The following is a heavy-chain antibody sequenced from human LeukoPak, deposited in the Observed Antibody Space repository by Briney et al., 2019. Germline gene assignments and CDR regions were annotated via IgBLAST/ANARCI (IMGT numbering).Heavy chain of an antibody. Sequence: SETLSLTCTVSGGSISSSSYYRGWIRQPPGKGLEWIGNIYYSGSTYYNPSLKSRLTISLDTSQGQFSLRLSSVTAADTALYYCTRGSYDVLTGYSTLGEYWGQGALVTVSS. J-gene: IGHJ4*02. CDR1: GGSISSSSYY. D-gene: IGHD3-9*01. V-gene: IGHV4-39*01. CDR2: IYYSGST. CDR3: TRGSYDVLTGYSTLGEY.